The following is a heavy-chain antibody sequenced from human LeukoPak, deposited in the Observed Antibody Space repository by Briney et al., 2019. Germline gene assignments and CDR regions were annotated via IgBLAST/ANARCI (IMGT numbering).Heavy chain of an antibody. D-gene: IGHD6-19*01. Sequence: SETLSLTCTVSGGSVSSGSYYWSWIRQPPGKGLEWIGYIYYSGSTNYNPSLKSRVTISVDTSKNQFSLKLSSVTAADTAVYYCARQWHALNWFDPWGQGILVTVSS. V-gene: IGHV4-61*01. J-gene: IGHJ5*02. CDR1: GGSVSSGSYY. CDR3: ARQWHALNWFDP. CDR2: IYYSGST.